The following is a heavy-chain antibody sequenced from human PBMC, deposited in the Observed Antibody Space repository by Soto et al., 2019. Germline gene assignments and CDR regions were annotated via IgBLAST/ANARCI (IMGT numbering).Heavy chain of an antibody. CDR1: GFTFISYA. Sequence: QVQLVESGGGVVQPGRSLRLSCPASGFTFISYAMHWVRQAPGKGLERVAVISYDGSNKYYADSVKGRFTISRDNSKNTLYLQMNSLRAEDTAVYYCAREEDITMVRGVINYYGMDVWGQGTTVTVSS. V-gene: IGHV3-30-3*01. J-gene: IGHJ6*02. D-gene: IGHD3-10*01. CDR3: AREEDITMVRGVINYYGMDV. CDR2: ISYDGSNK.